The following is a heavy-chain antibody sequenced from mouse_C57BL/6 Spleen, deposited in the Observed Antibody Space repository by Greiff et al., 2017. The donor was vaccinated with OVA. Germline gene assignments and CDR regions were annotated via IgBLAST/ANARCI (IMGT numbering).Heavy chain of an antibody. Sequence: DVQLQESGGGLVQPGGSMKLSCVASGFTFSNYWMNWVRQSPEKGLEWVAQIRLKSDNYATHYAESVKGRFTISRDDSKSSVYLQMNNLRAEDTGIYYCTRGYDSWFAYWGQGTLVTVSA. D-gene: IGHD2-14*01. V-gene: IGHV6-3*01. CDR1: GFTFSNYW. CDR3: TRGYDSWFAY. J-gene: IGHJ3*01. CDR2: IRLKSDNYAT.